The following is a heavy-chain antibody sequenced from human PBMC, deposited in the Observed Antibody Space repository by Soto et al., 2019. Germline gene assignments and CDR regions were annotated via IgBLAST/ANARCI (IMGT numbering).Heavy chain of an antibody. CDR3: AKDSSSSPYYYMDV. Sequence: GGSLRLSCAASGFTFSSYAMSWVRQAPGKGLEWVSAISGSGGSTYYADSVKGRFTISRDNSKNTLYLQMNSLRAEDTAVYYCAKDSSSSPYYYMDVWGKGTRSPSP. CDR1: GFTFSSYA. D-gene: IGHD6-6*01. V-gene: IGHV3-23*01. J-gene: IGHJ6*03. CDR2: ISGSGGST.